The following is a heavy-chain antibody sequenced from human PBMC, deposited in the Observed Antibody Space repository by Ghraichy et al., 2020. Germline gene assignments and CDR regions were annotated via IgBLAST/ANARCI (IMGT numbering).Heavy chain of an antibody. CDR1: GFTVSSNY. Sequence: GGSLRLSCAASGFTVSSNYMSWVRQAPGKGLEWVSVIYSGGSTYYADSVKGRFTISRDNSKNTLYLQMNSLRAEDTAVYYCAREYYYGSGSYSSYGMDVWGQGTTVTVSS. V-gene: IGHV3-53*01. J-gene: IGHJ6*02. CDR2: IYSGGST. CDR3: AREYYYGSGSYSSYGMDV. D-gene: IGHD3-10*01.